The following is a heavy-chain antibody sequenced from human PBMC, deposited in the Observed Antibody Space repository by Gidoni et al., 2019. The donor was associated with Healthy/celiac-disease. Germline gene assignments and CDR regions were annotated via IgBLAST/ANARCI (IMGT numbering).Heavy chain of an antibody. CDR3: ARQKTAILGDWFDP. Sequence: QLQLQESGPGLVTPSETLSLTCTVSGGSISSSSYYWGWIRQPPGKGLEWIGSIYYSGSTYYNPSLKSRVTISVDTSKNQFSLKLSSVTAADTAVYYCARQKTAILGDWFDPWGQGTLVTVSS. CDR1: GGSISSSSYY. V-gene: IGHV4-39*01. D-gene: IGHD3-10*01. CDR2: IYYSGST. J-gene: IGHJ5*02.